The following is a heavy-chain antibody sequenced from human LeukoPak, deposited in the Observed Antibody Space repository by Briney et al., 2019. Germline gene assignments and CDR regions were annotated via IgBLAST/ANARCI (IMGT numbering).Heavy chain of an antibody. Sequence: PGGSLRLSCAGSGFTFSRYAMHWVRQAPGKGLEWVSYISTRGGTIYYADSVKGRFTISRDNAKNSLYLQMNSLRAEDTAVYYCARDSYYGGTQDYWGQGTLVTVSS. CDR3: ARDSYYGGTQDY. J-gene: IGHJ4*02. CDR2: ISTRGGTI. V-gene: IGHV3-48*03. CDR1: GFTFSRYA. D-gene: IGHD4-23*01.